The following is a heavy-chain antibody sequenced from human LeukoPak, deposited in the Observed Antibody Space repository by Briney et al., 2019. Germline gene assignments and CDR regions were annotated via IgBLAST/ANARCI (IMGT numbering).Heavy chain of an antibody. J-gene: IGHJ4*02. CDR2: VSGSGTNT. D-gene: IGHD2-8*01. V-gene: IGHV3-23*01. CDR3: ARNAGLDY. CDR1: GFTFSSQA. Sequence: GGPLRLSCAASGFTFSSQAMNWVRQAPGKGLEWVSTVSGSGTNTYYANSVRGRFTISSDHSKSTVYLQMNSLRAEDTAVYYCARNAGLDYWGQGILVTVSS.